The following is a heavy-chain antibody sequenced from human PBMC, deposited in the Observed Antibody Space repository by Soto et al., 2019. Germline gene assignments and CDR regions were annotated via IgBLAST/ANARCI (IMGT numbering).Heavy chain of an antibody. J-gene: IGHJ5*02. CDR3: ARGGGSAYVTPPIGNWFVP. V-gene: IGHV3-53*02. Sequence: EVQLVETGGGLIQPGGSLRLSCAASGFIVSRHYMYWVRQAPGKGLEWVSVIDGGGYTYYADSVKGRFTISRDNSKNTLHLQRNSLRAEDSAVYYCARGGGSAYVTPPIGNWFVPWGQGTLVTVSS. CDR1: GFIVSRHY. D-gene: IGHD3-22*01. CDR2: IDGGGYT.